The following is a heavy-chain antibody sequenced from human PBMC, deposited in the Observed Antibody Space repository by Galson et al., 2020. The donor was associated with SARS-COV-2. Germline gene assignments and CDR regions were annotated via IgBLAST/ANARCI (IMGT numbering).Heavy chain of an antibody. CDR2: TAYDGSNI. CDR3: ASNFETSVYLDAFDM. V-gene: IGHV3-30-3*01. CDR1: GFTFSSYA. D-gene: IGHD3-22*01. J-gene: IGHJ3*02. Sequence: GGSLRLSCAASGFTFSSYAMHWVRQAPGKGLERVAVTAYDGSNIYYADSVKSRFTITRDNSKNTLFLQMNSLRAEDTAVYYCASNFETSVYLDAFDMWGQGTMVTVSS.